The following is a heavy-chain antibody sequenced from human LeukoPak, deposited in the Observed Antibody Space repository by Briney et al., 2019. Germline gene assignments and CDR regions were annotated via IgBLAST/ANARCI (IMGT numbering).Heavy chain of an antibody. CDR3: ARDGGYGSGTYRFDY. J-gene: IGHJ4*02. V-gene: IGHV4-31*03. CDR1: GGSISSGGYY. CDR2: IYYSGST. D-gene: IGHD3-10*01. Sequence: SETLSLTCTVSGGSISSGGYYWSWIRQHPGKGLEWIGYIYYSGSTSYNPSLKSRVTISIDTSKNQFSLKLSSVTAADTAVYYCARDGGYGSGTYRFDYWGQGTLVTVSS.